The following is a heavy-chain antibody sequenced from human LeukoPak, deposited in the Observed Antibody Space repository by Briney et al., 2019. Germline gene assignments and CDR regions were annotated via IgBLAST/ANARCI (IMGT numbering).Heavy chain of an antibody. CDR3: ARAPQGKPVDY. J-gene: IGHJ4*02. V-gene: IGHV1-3*01. CDR2: INAGNGNT. D-gene: IGHD3-10*01. CDR1: GYTLTSCD. Sequence: ASVKVSCKASGYTLTSCDMHWVRQAPGQRLEWMGWINAGNGNTKYSQKFQGRVTITRDTSASTVYMELSSLRSEDTAVYYCARAPQGKPVDYWGQGTLVTVSS.